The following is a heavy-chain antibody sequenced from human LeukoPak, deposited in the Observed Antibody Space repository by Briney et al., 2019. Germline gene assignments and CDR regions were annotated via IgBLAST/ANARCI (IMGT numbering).Heavy chain of an antibody. CDR1: GFTFSNYW. D-gene: IGHD5-18*01. V-gene: IGHV3-74*01. Sequence: GGSLRLSCAASGFTFSNYWMHWVRQAPGKGLVWVSRIKRDGSSTDYADSVKGRFTISRDNSENTVYLQMNNLRAEDTALYYCAGRPTGYSSGYVYWGQGALVTVSS. J-gene: IGHJ4*02. CDR3: AGRPTGYSSGYVY. CDR2: IKRDGSST.